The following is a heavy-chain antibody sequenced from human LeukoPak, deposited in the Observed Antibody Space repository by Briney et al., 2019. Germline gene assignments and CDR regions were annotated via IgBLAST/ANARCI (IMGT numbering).Heavy chain of an antibody. J-gene: IGHJ4*02. CDR3: VKDRTGPYTLDY. Sequence: GGSLRLSCAATGFTFSNYAIHWDRQAPGKGLEWVAFISDDGSRQHYADSVKGRFTISRDNSKNTLNLQMNSLRAEDTAVYYCVKDRTGPYTLDYWGQGTLVTVSS. CDR2: ISDDGSRQ. CDR1: GFTFSNYA. V-gene: IGHV3-30-3*01. D-gene: IGHD3-16*01.